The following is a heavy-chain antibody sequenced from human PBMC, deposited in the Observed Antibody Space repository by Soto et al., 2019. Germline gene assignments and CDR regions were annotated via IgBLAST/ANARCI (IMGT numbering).Heavy chain of an antibody. D-gene: IGHD2-2*01. CDR1: GGSISTYY. CDR2: IYYSGST. V-gene: IGHV4-59*01. J-gene: IGHJ4*02. Sequence: ETLSLTCTVSGGSISTYYWSWVRQPPGKGLEWIGYIYYSGSTNYNPSLKSRVTISVDTSKNQFSLKLSSVTAADTAVYYCARSYCSSATCYAFFDYWGQGTLVTVSS. CDR3: ARSYCSSATCYAFFDY.